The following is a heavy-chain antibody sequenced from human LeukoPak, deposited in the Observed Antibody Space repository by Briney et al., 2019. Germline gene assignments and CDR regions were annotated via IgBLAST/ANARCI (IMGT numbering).Heavy chain of an antibody. CDR2: IYYSGST. Sequence: SETLSLTCTVSGGSISSYYWSWIRQPPGKGLEWIGYIYYSGSTNYNPSLKSRVTISVDTSKNQFSLQLNSVTPEDTAVYYCAKDCGTGPFACSHWGQGTLVTVSS. V-gene: IGHV4-59*12. CDR3: AKDCGTGPFACSH. J-gene: IGHJ4*02. CDR1: GGSISSYY. D-gene: IGHD2-15*01.